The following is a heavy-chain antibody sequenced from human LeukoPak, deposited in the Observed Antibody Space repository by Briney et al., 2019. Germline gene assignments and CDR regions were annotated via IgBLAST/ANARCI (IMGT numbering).Heavy chain of an antibody. J-gene: IGHJ4*02. CDR1: GYSFTSYW. V-gene: IGHV5-51*01. D-gene: IGHD6-13*01. CDR2: IYPGDSDT. CDR3: ARSSSSSWYYFDY. Sequence: GESLKISCKGSGYSFTSYWIGWVRQMPGKGPEWMGIIYPGDSDTRYSPSFQGQVTISADKSISTAYLQWSSLKASDTAMYYCARSSSSSWYYFDYWGQGTLVTVSS.